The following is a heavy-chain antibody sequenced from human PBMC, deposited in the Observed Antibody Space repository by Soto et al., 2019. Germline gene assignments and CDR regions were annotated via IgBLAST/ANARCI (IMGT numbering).Heavy chain of an antibody. CDR2: ISGSGGST. CDR1: GFTFSSYA. J-gene: IGHJ6*03. CDR3: AKEGGVVPAALYYYYYMDV. D-gene: IGHD2-2*01. V-gene: IGHV3-23*01. Sequence: GGSLRLSCAASGFTFSSYAMSWVRQAPGKGLEWVSAISGSGGSTYYADSVKGRFTISRDNSKNTLYLQMNSLRAEDTAVYYCAKEGGVVPAALYYYYYMDVWGKGTTVTVSS.